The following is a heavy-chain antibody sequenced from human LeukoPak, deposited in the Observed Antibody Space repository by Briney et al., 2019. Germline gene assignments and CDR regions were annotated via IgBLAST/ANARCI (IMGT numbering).Heavy chain of an antibody. CDR2: INPNSGGT. Sequence: ASVKVSCKASGYTFTGYYMHWVRQAPGQGLEWMGWINPNSGGTNYAQKCQGRVTMTRDTSISTAYMELSRLRSDDTAVYYCARGSYDYVWGSYRSPIDYWGQGTLVTVSS. CDR3: ARGSYDYVWGSYRSPIDY. CDR1: GYTFTGYY. V-gene: IGHV1-2*02. J-gene: IGHJ4*02. D-gene: IGHD3-16*02.